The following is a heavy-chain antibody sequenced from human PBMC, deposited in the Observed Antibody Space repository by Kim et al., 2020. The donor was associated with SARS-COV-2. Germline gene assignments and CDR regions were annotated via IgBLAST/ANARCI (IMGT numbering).Heavy chain of an antibody. CDR1: GYTFTSYY. J-gene: IGHJ4*02. V-gene: IGHV1-46*01. D-gene: IGHD6-13*01. CDR2: INPCGGST. CDR3: ARVQLVPEAFDY. Sequence: ASVKVSCKASGYTFTSYYMHWVRQAPGQGLEWMGIINPCGGSTSYAQKLQGRVTMTRDTSTSTVHMELSSLRSEDTAVYYCARVQLVPEAFDYWGQGTLVTVSS.